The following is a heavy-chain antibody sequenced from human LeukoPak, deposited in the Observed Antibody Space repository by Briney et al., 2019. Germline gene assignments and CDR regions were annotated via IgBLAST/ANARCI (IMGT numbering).Heavy chain of an antibody. J-gene: IGHJ2*01. CDR1: GGSFSGYY. CDR2: INHSGST. Sequence: SETLSLTCAVYGGSFSGYYWSWIRQPPGKGLEWIGEINHSGSTNYNPSLKSRVTISVDTSKNQFSLKLSSVTAADTAVYYCARVRRMVSYFDLWGRGTLVTVSS. CDR3: ARVRRMVSYFDL. D-gene: IGHD5-18*01. V-gene: IGHV4-34*01.